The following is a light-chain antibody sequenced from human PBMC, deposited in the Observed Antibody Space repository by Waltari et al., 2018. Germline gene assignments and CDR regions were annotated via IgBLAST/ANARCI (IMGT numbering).Light chain of an antibody. CDR2: GAS. CDR3: QQYNNWPPLT. CDR1: QSVSSN. Sequence: ATXXCRASQSVSSNLAWYQQKPGQAPRLLIYGASTRATGIPARFSGSGSGTEFTLTISSLQSEDFAVYYCQQYNNWPPLTFGGGTKVEIK. J-gene: IGKJ4*01. V-gene: IGKV3-15*01.